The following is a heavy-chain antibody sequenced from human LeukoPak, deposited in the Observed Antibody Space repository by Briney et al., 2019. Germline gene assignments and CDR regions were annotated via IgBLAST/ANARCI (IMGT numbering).Heavy chain of an antibody. D-gene: IGHD6-6*01. J-gene: IGHJ4*02. CDR3: ARGDFPSIAARRSFDY. V-gene: IGHV1-8*03. CDR2: MNPNSGNT. Sequence: GASVKVSCKVYGYTFTDYYLHWVRQAPGQGLEWMGWMNPNSGNTGYAQKFQGRVTITRNTSISTAYMELSSLRSEDTAVYYCARGDFPSIAARRSFDYWGQGTLVTVSS. CDR1: GYTFTDYY.